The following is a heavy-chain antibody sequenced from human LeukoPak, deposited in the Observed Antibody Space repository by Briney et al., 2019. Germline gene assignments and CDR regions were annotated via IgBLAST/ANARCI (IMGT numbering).Heavy chain of an antibody. V-gene: IGHV1-18*01. CDR2: ISAYNGNT. D-gene: IGHD3-22*01. CDR1: GYTFTSYG. J-gene: IGHJ4*02. CDR3: ATASSSGYFRVDY. Sequence: ASVKVSCKASGYTFTSYGISWVRQAPGQGLEWMGWISAYNGNTNYAQKLQGRVTMTTDTSTSTAYMELSSLRSEDTAVYYCATASSSGYFRVDYWGQGTLVTVSS.